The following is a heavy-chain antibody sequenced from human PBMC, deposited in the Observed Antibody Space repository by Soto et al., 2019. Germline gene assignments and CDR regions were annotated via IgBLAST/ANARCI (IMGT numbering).Heavy chain of an antibody. V-gene: IGHV1-3*05. J-gene: IGHJ6*02. CDR2: INAGNGNT. CDR3: ARDWVPAAIGWDGHGMDV. CDR1: GYTFTSYA. Sequence: QVQLVQSGAEEKKPGASVKVSCKASGYTFTSYAMHWVRQAPGQRLEWMGWINAGNGNTKYSQKFQGRVTITRDTSASTDYMELSSLRSEDTAVYYCARDWVPAAIGWDGHGMDVWGQGTTVTVSS. D-gene: IGHD2-2*02.